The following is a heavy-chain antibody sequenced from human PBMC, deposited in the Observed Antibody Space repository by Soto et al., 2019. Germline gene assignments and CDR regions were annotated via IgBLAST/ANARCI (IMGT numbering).Heavy chain of an antibody. CDR2: ISYSGST. J-gene: IGHJ6*02. CDR1: GGSVRSVNQY. V-gene: IGHV4-61*01. Sequence: ETLSLTCTVSGGSVRSVNQYWNWIRQPPGKGLEWIGYISYSGSTKYNPSLKSRITISRDTSKNQFSLKMSYVTAADTAVYYCARDLVVPAGTYYYAMHVCGQGTTVTVSS. D-gene: IGHD2-2*01. CDR3: ARDLVVPAGTYYYAMHV.